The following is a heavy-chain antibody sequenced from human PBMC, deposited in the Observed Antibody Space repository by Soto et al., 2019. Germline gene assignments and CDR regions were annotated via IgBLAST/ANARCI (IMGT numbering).Heavy chain of an antibody. J-gene: IGHJ4*02. CDR3: ARDAHYYDSSGSGFYYFDY. V-gene: IGHV3-30-3*01. D-gene: IGHD3-22*01. CDR1: GFTFSSYA. CDR2: ISYDASNK. Sequence: GGSLRLSCAASGFTFSSYAMHWVRQAPGKGLEWVAVISYDASNKYYADSVKGRFTISRDNSKNTLYLQMNSLRAEDTAVYYWARDAHYYDSSGSGFYYFDYWGQGTLVTVSS.